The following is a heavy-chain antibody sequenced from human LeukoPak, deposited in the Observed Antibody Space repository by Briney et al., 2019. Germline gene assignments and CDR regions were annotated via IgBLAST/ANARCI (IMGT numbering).Heavy chain of an antibody. CDR3: ARDGDSSGYGDY. CDR2: IYSGGST. Sequence: GGSLRLSCAASGFTVSTNYLSWVRQAPGEGLEWVSVIYSGGSTYYADSVKGRFAISRDNSKNTLYLQMNSLRAEDTAVYYCARDGDSSGYGDYWGQGTLVTVSS. D-gene: IGHD3-22*01. V-gene: IGHV3-53*01. J-gene: IGHJ4*02. CDR1: GFTVSTNY.